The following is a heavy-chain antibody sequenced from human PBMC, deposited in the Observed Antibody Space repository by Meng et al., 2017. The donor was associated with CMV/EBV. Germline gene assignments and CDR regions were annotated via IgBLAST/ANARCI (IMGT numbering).Heavy chain of an antibody. CDR1: GFTFSSYS. Sequence: GESLKISCAASGFTFSSYSMNWVRQAPGKGLERVSYISSSGSTIYYADSVKGRFTISRDNAKNSLYLQMNSLRAEDTAVYYCARGRGYCSSTSCYRAFDYWGQGTLVTVSS. V-gene: IGHV3-48*04. J-gene: IGHJ4*02. D-gene: IGHD2-2*02. CDR3: ARGRGYCSSTSCYRAFDY. CDR2: ISSSGSTI.